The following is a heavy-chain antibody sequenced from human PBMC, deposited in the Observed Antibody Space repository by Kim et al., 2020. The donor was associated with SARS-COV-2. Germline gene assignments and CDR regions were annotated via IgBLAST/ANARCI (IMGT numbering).Heavy chain of an antibody. CDR1: GFTFSSYW. CDR3: ARDGYSSSWNDAFDI. V-gene: IGHV3-74*01. Sequence: GGSLRLSCAASGFTFSSYWMHWVRQAPGKGLVWVSRINSDGSSTSYADSVKGRFTISRDNAKNTLYLQMNSLRAEDTAVYYCARDGYSSSWNDAFDIWGQGTMVTVSS. D-gene: IGHD6-13*01. CDR2: INSDGSST. J-gene: IGHJ3*02.